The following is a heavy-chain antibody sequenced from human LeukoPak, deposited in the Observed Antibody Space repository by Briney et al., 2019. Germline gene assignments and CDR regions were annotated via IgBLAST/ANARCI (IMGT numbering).Heavy chain of an antibody. J-gene: IGHJ3*02. Sequence: PSETLSLTCNVSGGSISGYYWSWIRQPAGKELEWIGRIFNSENTNYNPSLKSRITMSVDTSKNQFSLKLSSVTAANTAVYYCARGPVTARSNAFDIWGQGTMVTVSS. CDR3: ARGPVTARSNAFDI. V-gene: IGHV4-4*07. D-gene: IGHD6-6*01. CDR1: GGSISGYY. CDR2: IFNSENT.